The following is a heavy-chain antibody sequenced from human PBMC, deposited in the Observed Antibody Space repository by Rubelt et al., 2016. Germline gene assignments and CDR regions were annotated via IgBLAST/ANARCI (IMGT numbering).Heavy chain of an antibody. CDR2: ISYDGSNK. CDR1: GFTFSSYD. CDR3: ARELVPAAPGFYYGMDV. J-gene: IGHJ6*02. Sequence: GFTFSSYDMHWVRQAPGKGLEWVALISYDGSNKYYADSVKGRFTISRDKSKNTLYLQMNSLRAEDTAVYYCARELVPAAPGFYYGMDVWGQGTTVTVSS. D-gene: IGHD2-2*01. V-gene: IGHV3-30*03.